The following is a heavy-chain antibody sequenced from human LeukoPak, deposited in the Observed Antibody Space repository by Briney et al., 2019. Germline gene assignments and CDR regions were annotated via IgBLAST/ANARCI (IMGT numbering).Heavy chain of an antibody. CDR2: IRRKAHGGTT. J-gene: IGHJ4*02. CDR1: GFSFDDFA. Sequence: KSGGSLRLSCTVSGFSFDDFAVSWLRQAPGKGLEWVSFIRRKAHGGTTEYAASVKGRFTISRDDSKGIAYLQMNSLKTEDTAMYYCSRGGGSGRYYFDYWGQGTLVTVSA. D-gene: IGHD6-19*01. V-gene: IGHV3-49*05. CDR3: SRGGGSGRYYFDY.